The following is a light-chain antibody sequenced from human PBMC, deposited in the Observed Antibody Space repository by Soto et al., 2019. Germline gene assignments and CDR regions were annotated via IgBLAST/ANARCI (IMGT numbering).Light chain of an antibody. Sequence: EMVMTQSPATLSVSQGERATLSCRASQSISTSLAWYQQKPGQAPRLLIYGASTRATGIPARFSGSGSGTEFTLTISSLQSEDFAVYYCQQYNNWPRTFGQGTKV. CDR1: QSISTS. V-gene: IGKV3-15*01. CDR3: QQYNNWPRT. CDR2: GAS. J-gene: IGKJ1*01.